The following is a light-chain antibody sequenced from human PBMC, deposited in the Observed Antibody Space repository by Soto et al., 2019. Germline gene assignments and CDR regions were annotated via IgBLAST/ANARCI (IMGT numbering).Light chain of an antibody. J-gene: IGKJ5*01. Sequence: EIVMTQSPGTLSLSPGDTATLSCRASQSLGSDLAWYQQKPGQAPRLLIFGASARPTGIPARISGSGSGTEFTLTISSLRSEDSAFYYCQQYNKWPITFGQGTRLEIK. CDR1: QSLGSD. V-gene: IGKV3-15*01. CDR3: QQYNKWPIT. CDR2: GAS.